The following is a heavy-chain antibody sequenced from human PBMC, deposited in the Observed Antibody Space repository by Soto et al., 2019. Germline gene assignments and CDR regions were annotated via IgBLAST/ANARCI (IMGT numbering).Heavy chain of an antibody. CDR2: ISSSGVYI. CDR1: GFTFTSYS. V-gene: IGHV3-21*01. Sequence: AGGSLRLSCAASGFTFTSYSMNWVRQAPGKGLACVSSISSSGVYIYYADSEKGRFTISRDNAKNSLYLQMNSLRAEDTAVYYCAIGYYYDSIGYWSNDAFDIWGQGTMVTVSS. CDR3: AIGYYYDSIGYWSNDAFDI. D-gene: IGHD3-22*01. J-gene: IGHJ3*02.